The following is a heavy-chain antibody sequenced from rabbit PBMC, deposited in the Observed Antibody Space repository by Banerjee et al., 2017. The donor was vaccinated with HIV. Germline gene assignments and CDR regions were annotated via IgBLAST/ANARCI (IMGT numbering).Heavy chain of an antibody. J-gene: IGHJ6*01. CDR1: GFTLSSYY. D-gene: IGHD8-1*01. V-gene: IGHV1S43*01. Sequence: QEQLVESGVGLVQPEGSLTLTCKASGFTLSSYYMCWVRQAPGKGLELIACIYISSGRTRYASWLNGRFTISRSTSLNTVTLKMTSLTAADTATYFCAKDGGSDYDWAMDLWGPGTLVTVS. CDR2: IYISSGRT. CDR3: AKDGGSDYDWAMDL.